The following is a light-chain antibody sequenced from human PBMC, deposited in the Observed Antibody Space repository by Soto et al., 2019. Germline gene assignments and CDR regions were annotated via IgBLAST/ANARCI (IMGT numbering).Light chain of an antibody. CDR1: QSVSSNY. Sequence: EIVLTQSPGTLSLSPGERATLSCRASQSVSSNYLAWYQRKSGQAPRLLIYGASSRATGIPNRFSGSGSGTDFTLTITTLEPEDFAVYYCPQYGSSPPTFGQGTKVEIK. V-gene: IGKV3-20*01. J-gene: IGKJ1*01. CDR2: GAS. CDR3: PQYGSSPPT.